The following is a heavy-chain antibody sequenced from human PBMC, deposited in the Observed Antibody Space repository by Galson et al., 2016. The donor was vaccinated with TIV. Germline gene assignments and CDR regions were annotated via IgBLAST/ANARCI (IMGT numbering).Heavy chain of an antibody. J-gene: IGHJ6*02. CDR2: ISNSGDYM. CDR1: GFTFSGHS. D-gene: IGHD2-8*02. V-gene: IGHV3-21*01. Sequence: SLRLSCAASGFTFSGHSMNWVRQAPGKGLEWVSSISNSGDYMYYSDSMKGRFTISRDNATKSLYLQMHSLRAEDTAVYYCARIIGYWVGYYTMDVWGQGTTVTVSS. CDR3: ARIIGYWVGYYTMDV.